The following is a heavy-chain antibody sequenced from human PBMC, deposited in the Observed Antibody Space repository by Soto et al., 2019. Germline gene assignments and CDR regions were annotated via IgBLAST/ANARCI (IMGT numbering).Heavy chain of an antibody. V-gene: IGHV3-15*01. Sequence: EVQLVESGGGLVKPGGSLRLSCAASGFTFSDSWMSWVRQAPGKGLEWVGHVKSRTGGGTAAYGVPVTGRFSISRDDSKNTMYLQMNSLKTEDTAVYYCTTMDTDIVATILRYWGQGTLVTVSS. CDR1: GFTFSDSW. CDR3: TTMDTDIVATILRY. CDR2: VKSRTGGGTA. J-gene: IGHJ4*02. D-gene: IGHD5-12*01.